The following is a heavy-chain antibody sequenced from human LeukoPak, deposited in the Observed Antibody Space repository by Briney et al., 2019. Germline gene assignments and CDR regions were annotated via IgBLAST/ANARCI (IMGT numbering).Heavy chain of an antibody. CDR1: GYTFTGYY. V-gene: IGHV1-69*04. CDR3: ARGEDIVVVVADYGMDV. D-gene: IGHD2-15*01. J-gene: IGHJ6*02. CDR2: IIPILGIA. Sequence: SVKVSCKASGYTFTGYYMHWVRQAPGQGLEWMGRIIPILGIANYAQKFQGRVTITADKSTSTAYMELSSLRSEDTAVYYCARGEDIVVVVADYGMDVWGQGTTVTVSS.